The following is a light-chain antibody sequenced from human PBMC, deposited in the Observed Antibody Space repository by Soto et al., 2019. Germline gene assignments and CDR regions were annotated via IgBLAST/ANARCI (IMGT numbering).Light chain of an antibody. Sequence: QSVLTQPASVSGSPGQSITISCTGSSSDVGRYNYVSWYQQRPGKAPKLIIFEVSSRPSGISSRFSGSKSGNTASLTIFGLQTEDEADYYCCSYADGSIYFFGTGTKVTVL. CDR1: SSDVGRYNY. CDR2: EVS. CDR3: CSYADGSIYF. V-gene: IGLV2-14*01. J-gene: IGLJ1*01.